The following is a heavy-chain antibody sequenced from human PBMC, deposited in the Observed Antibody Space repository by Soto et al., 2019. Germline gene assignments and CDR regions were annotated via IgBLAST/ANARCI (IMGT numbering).Heavy chain of an antibody. D-gene: IGHD6-19*01. V-gene: IGHV3-48*02. CDR2: ISSSENSI. J-gene: IGHJ4*02. Sequence: EVQLVESGGGLVQPGGSLRLSCAASKFTFSSYNMNWVRQAPGKGLEWVSYISSSENSIYYADSVKDRFVIYRDNAEKSLYLQMNSLRDEDTAVYYCVRGDSSGWDFEYWGQGTLVIVSS. CDR1: KFTFSSYN. CDR3: VRGDSSGWDFEY.